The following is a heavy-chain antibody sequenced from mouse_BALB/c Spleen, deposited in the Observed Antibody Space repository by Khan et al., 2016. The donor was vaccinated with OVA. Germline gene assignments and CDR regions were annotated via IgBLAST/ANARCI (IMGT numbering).Heavy chain of an antibody. V-gene: IGHV2-3*01. J-gene: IGHJ3*01. CDR3: ALYYYGRAWFAY. CDR1: GFSLTSYG. D-gene: IGHD1-1*01. CDR2: IWGDGST. Sequence: VELVESGPGLVAPSQSLSITCTVSGFSLTSYGVGWVRQPPGKGLEWLGVIWGDGSTNYHSALISRLNINKDNSKSQVFLKLNSLQTDDTTTYYCALYYYGRAWFAYWGQGTLVTVSA.